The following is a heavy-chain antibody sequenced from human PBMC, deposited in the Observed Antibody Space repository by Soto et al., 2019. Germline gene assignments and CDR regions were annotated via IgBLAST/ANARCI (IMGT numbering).Heavy chain of an antibody. CDR1: GYTFTGYY. CDR2: INPNSGDT. CDR3: ARWAAYCSSTSCSFDY. Sequence: QVQLVQSGAEVKKPGASVKVSCKASGYTFTGYYMHWVRQAPGQGLEWMGWINPNSGDTNYAQKFQGRVTMTRDTSISTAYMELSRLRSDDTAVYYCARWAAYCSSTSCSFDYWGQGTLVTVSS. J-gene: IGHJ4*02. V-gene: IGHV1-2*02. D-gene: IGHD2-2*01.